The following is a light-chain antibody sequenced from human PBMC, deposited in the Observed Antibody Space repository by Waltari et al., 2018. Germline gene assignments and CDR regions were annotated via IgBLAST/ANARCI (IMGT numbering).Light chain of an antibody. CDR2: DQN. V-gene: IGLV3-19*01. CDR1: SLRSYY. J-gene: IGLJ2*01. Sequence: SSELTQDPAVSVAMGQTVRITCQGTSLRSYYATWYQQRPGQAPRLVMFDQNNRPSGVPDRFSGYNSDNTASLTITGAQAEDEASYYCHSRDASGVGGSFGGGTKLTVL. CDR3: HSRDASGVGGS.